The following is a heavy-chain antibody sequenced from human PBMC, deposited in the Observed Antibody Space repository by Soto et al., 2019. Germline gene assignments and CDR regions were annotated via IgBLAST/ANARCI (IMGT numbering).Heavy chain of an antibody. CDR3: KTGMTHGFDI. D-gene: IGHD1-1*01. CDR1: GCTFSSSW. V-gene: IGHV3-74*01. CDR2: IKGDGSST. J-gene: IGHJ3*02. Sequence: EVQLVASGGGLVQPGGSLRLACAASGCTFSSSWMHWVRQAPGKGLLWVARIKGDGSSTSYADSVKGRFTIYRDNAKNSLYLQMNSLIAEDTAVYYCKTGMTHGFDIWGKGTMVTVSS.